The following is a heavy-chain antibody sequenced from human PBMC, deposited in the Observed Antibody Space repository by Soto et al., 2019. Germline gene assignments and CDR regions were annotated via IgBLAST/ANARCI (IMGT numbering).Heavy chain of an antibody. V-gene: IGHV1-69*02. CDR3: ESPPTGTGFDP. CDR2: IIPILGIA. D-gene: IGHD3-10*01. CDR1: GGTFSSYT. J-gene: IGHJ5*02. Sequence: QVQLVQSGAEVKKPGSSVKVSCKASGGTFSSYTISWVRQAPGQGLEWLGRIIPILGIANYAQKFEGIVTSTAGKSTSTAYMKLSSLRSEDTAVYYCESPPTGTGFDPWGQGTLVTVCS.